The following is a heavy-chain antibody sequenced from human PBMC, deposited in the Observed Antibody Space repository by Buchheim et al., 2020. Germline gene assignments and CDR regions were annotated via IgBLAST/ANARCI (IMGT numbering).Heavy chain of an antibody. CDR3: AKGPGDFWSGYSYFDY. CDR2: ISGSGAST. D-gene: IGHD3-3*01. J-gene: IGHJ4*02. V-gene: IGHV3-23*01. CDR1: KFTFSSHA. Sequence: EVQLLESGGGLVQPGGSLRLSCAASKFTFSSHAMSWVRQAPGKGLEWVSTISGSGASTSYADSVRGRFTISRDNSKNTLYPQMNSLRAEDTAVYSCAKGPGDFWSGYSYFDYWGQGTL.